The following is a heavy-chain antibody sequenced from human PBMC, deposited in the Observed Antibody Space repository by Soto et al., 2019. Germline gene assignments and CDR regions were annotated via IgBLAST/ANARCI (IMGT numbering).Heavy chain of an antibody. J-gene: IGHJ3*01. CDR2: IYPADSDT. CDR1: EYSFTSFW. V-gene: IGHV5-51*01. CDR3: LREAGYAAFDV. D-gene: IGHD2-2*01. Sequence: GESLKISCKGSEYSFTSFWIGWVRQMPGKGLEWMGIIYPADSDTRYSPSFQGQVTISADKSISTTFLQWSSLKASDTAMYYCLREAGYAAFDVWGQGTMVTVS.